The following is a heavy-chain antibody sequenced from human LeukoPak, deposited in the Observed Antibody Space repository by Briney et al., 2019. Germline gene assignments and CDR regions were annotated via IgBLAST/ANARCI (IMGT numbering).Heavy chain of an antibody. V-gene: IGHV1-2*02. CDR2: INPNSGGT. CDR1: GYTFTGYY. D-gene: IGHD2-2*01. J-gene: IGHJ5*02. CDR3: TTPVVYCSSTSYYDWFDP. Sequence: ASVKVSCKASGYTFTGYYMHWVRQAPGQGLEWMGWINPNSGGTNYAQKFQGRVTMTRDTSISTAYMELSRLRSDDTAVYYCTTPVVYCSSTSYYDWFDPWGQGTLVTVSS.